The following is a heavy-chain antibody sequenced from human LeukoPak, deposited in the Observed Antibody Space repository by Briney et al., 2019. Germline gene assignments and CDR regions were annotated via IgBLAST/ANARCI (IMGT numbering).Heavy chain of an antibody. CDR1: GFTFSSYS. CDR2: ISSSSSYV. Sequence: GGSLRLSCAASGFTFSSYSMNWVRQAPGKGLEWVSSISSSSSYVYYADSVKGRFTISRDNAKNSLYLQMNSLRAEDTAVYYCASRTGGWGPTWDVWGQGTTVTVSS. V-gene: IGHV3-21*01. CDR3: ASRTGGWGPTWDV. J-gene: IGHJ6*02. D-gene: IGHD6-19*01.